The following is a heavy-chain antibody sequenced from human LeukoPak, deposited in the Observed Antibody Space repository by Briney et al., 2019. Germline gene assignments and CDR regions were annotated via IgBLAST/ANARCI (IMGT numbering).Heavy chain of an antibody. D-gene: IGHD6-13*01. Sequence: ASVKVSCKASGYTFTGYYMHWVRQAPGQGLEWMGWINPNSGGTNYAQKFQGRVTMTRDTSISTAYMELSRLRSDDTAVFYCARRGISQGYYMDVWGKGTTVTISS. CDR1: GYTFTGYY. V-gene: IGHV1-2*02. CDR3: ARRGISQGYYMDV. CDR2: INPNSGGT. J-gene: IGHJ6*03.